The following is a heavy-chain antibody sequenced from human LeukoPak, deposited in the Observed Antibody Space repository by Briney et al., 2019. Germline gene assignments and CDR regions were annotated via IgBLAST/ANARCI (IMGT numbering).Heavy chain of an antibody. CDR1: GGSISSYF. D-gene: IGHD2-15*01. CDR3: VRSVLGRCSGDSCSRFRDV. Sequence: PSETLSLTCTVSGGSISSYFWSWFRQPPGKGLEWIGYISYSGSTNYNPSLKSRITISLDTSKNQFSLKLSSVTAADTAVYYCVRSVLGRCSGDSCSRFRDVWGKGTTVTVSS. J-gene: IGHJ6*04. V-gene: IGHV4-59*08. CDR2: ISYSGST.